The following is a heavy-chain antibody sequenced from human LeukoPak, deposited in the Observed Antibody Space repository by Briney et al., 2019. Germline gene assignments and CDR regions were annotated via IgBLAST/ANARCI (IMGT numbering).Heavy chain of an antibody. J-gene: IGHJ4*02. CDR2: IKSKSAGGTI. CDR3: TLIKGWGSGTYYLDY. V-gene: IGHV3-15*01. CDR1: GFDIYNDW. D-gene: IGHD3-10*01. Sequence: GGSLRLSCAASGFDIYNDWMSWVRQAPGRGLEWVGRIKSKSAGGTIDYAAPVNGRFIISRDDSKNTLYLQMNNLKTEDTAMYYCTLIKGWGSGTYYLDYWGQGTLVTVSS.